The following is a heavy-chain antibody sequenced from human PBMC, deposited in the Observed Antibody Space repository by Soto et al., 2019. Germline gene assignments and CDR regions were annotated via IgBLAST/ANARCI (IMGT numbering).Heavy chain of an antibody. CDR3: ARGGTSKSGHLWYFDL. Sequence: PGGSLRLSCTASGFTFDSYTMNWLRQAPGRGLEWVSSISATTTYKYYADSVQGRFIISRDNARNSLYLQTNSLRAEDTAVYYCARGGTSKSGHLWYFDLWGRGTLVTVSS. J-gene: IGHJ2*01. D-gene: IGHD1-1*01. CDR2: ISATTTYK. V-gene: IGHV3-21*01. CDR1: GFTFDSYT.